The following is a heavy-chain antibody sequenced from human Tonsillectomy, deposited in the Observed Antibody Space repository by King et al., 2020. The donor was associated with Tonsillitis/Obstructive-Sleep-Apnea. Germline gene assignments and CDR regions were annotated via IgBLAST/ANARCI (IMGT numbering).Heavy chain of an antibody. Sequence: VQLVESGGDLVKPGGSLRLSCAASGFRFSDYYMSWSRQAPGKGLELGSYISDSGYTIYYADSVKGRFTISRDNAKNSLYLQMNSLRAEDTAVYYCARAPFCSSSSCYDYYYYMELGGKGTTATVSS. CDR2: ISDSGYTI. V-gene: IGHV3-11*01. CDR3: ARAPFCSSSSCYDYYYYMEL. J-gene: IGHJ6*03. CDR1: GFRFSDYY. D-gene: IGHD2-2*01.